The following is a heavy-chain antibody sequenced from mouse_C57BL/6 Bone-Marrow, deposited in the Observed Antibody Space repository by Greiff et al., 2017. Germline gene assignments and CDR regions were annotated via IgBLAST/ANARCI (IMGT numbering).Heavy chain of an antibody. Sequence: EVMLVESGGGLVQPGGSMKLSCVASGFTFSNYWMNWVRQSPEKGLEWVAQIRLKADNYATHYAESVKGRFTISRDDAKSSVYLQMNNLRAEDTGMYYCTDYSNYDWYFDVWGTGTTVTVSS. J-gene: IGHJ1*03. CDR2: IRLKADNYAT. CDR3: TDYSNYDWYFDV. D-gene: IGHD2-5*01. CDR1: GFTFSNYW. V-gene: IGHV6-3*01.